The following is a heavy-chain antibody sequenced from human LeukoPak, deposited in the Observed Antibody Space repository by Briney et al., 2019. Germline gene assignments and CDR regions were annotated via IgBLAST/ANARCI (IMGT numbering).Heavy chain of an antibody. Sequence: SETLSLTCTVSGGSITSYYWSWVRQSPGKGLEWIGYSHSSGSTNYNPSLNSRVTISVDTSKNQFSLKLISMTTADTAVYYCARKTGRSLDYWGQGTLVTVSS. CDR2: SHSSGST. CDR1: GGSITSYY. J-gene: IGHJ4*02. V-gene: IGHV4-59*01. CDR3: ARKTGRSLDY.